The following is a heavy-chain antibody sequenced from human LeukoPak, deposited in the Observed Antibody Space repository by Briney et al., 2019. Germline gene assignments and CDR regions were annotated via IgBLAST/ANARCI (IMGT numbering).Heavy chain of an antibody. J-gene: IGHJ3*02. V-gene: IGHV4-38-2*02. Sequence: SETLSLTCTVSGYSISSGYYWGWIRQPPGKGLEWIGSINHSGSTYYNPSLKSRVTISVDTSKNQFTLKLSSVTAADTAVYYCARDRYYDILTGYFGVDAFDSWGQGTMVTVSS. CDR3: ARDRYYDILTGYFGVDAFDS. CDR2: INHSGST. D-gene: IGHD3-9*01. CDR1: GYSISSGYY.